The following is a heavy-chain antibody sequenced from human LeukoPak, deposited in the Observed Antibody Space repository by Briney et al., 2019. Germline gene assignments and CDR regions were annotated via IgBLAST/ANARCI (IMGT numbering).Heavy chain of an antibody. D-gene: IGHD3-16*01. CDR2: IIPIFGTA. J-gene: IGHJ6*02. CDR1: GGTFSSYA. V-gene: IGHV1-69*13. CDR3: ARQSSSGGVL. Sequence: ASVKVSCKASGGTFSSYAISWVRQAPGQGLEWMGGIIPIFGTANYAQKFQGRVTITADESTSTAYMELSSLRSEDTAVYYRARQSSSGGVLWGQGTTVTVSS.